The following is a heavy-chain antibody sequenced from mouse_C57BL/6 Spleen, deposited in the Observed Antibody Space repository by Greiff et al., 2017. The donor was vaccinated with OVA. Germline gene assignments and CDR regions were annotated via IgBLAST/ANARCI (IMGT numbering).Heavy chain of an antibody. CDR1: GFTFSSYA. CDR3: TRESYYYGSRGYFDV. CDR2: ISSGGDYI. Sequence: EVQLQESGEGLVKPGGSLKLSCAASGFTFSSYAMSWVRQTPEKRLEWVAYISSGGDYIYYADTVKGRFTISRDNARITLYLQMSSLKSEDTAMYYCTRESYYYGSRGYFDVWGTGTTVTVSS. J-gene: IGHJ1*03. D-gene: IGHD1-1*01. V-gene: IGHV5-9-1*02.